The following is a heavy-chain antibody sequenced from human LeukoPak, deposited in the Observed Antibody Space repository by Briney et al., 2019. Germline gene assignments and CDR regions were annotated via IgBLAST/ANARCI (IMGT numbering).Heavy chain of an antibody. J-gene: IGHJ5*02. CDR2: INHSGST. CDR1: VGSFSGYY. CDR3: ARGELGYGDYLTNWFDP. V-gene: IGHV4-34*01. D-gene: IGHD4-17*01. Sequence: SETLSLTCAVYVGSFSGYYWSWIRQPPGKGLEWSGEINHSGSTNYNPSLKSRVTISVDTSKNQFSLKLSSVTAADTAVYYCARGELGYGDYLTNWFDPWGQGTLVTVSS.